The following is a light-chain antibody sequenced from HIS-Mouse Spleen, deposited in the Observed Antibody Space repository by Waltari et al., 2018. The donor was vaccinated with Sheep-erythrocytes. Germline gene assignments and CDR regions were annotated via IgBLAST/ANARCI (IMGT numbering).Light chain of an antibody. CDR2: AAS. Sequence: DIQLTQSPSFLSASVGDRVTINCRASQGISRYLACYQHKPGKAPKLLIYAASTLQSGVPSKFSCSGSETEFTLTIISLQPKDFATYYCQQLNSYPPAFGPGTKVDIK. CDR1: QGISRY. CDR3: QQLNSYPPA. J-gene: IGKJ3*01. V-gene: IGKV1-9*01.